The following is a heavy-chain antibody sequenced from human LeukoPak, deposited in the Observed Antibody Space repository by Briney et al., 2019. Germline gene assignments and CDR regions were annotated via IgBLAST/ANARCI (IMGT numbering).Heavy chain of an antibody. Sequence: GGSLRLSCAASGFNFRSYGIHWVRQAPGKGLEWVAFIRYDGSIKYYADYVKGRFTISRDNSKNTLYLQMNSLRAEDTAVYYCARAYYYDSSGYDDAFDIWGQGTMVTVSS. CDR2: IRYDGSIK. CDR1: GFNFRSYG. CDR3: ARAYYYDSSGYDDAFDI. J-gene: IGHJ3*02. V-gene: IGHV3-30*02. D-gene: IGHD3-22*01.